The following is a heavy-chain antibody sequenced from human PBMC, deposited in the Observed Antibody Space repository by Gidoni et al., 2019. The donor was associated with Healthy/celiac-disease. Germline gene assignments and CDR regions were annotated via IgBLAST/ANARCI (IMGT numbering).Heavy chain of an antibody. J-gene: IGHJ4*02. CDR2: ISSSSSYI. CDR3: ARDADIAVAGTIDY. Sequence: EVQLVESGGGLVKPGGSLRLSCAASGFTFSSYSMNWVRQAPGKGLEWVSSISSSSSYIYYADSVKGRFTISRDNAKNSLYLQMNSLRAEDTAVYYCARDADIAVAGTIDYWGQGTLVTVSS. V-gene: IGHV3-21*01. D-gene: IGHD6-19*01. CDR1: GFTFSSYS.